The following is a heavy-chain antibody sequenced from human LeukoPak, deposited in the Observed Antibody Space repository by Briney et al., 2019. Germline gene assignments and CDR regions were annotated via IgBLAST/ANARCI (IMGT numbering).Heavy chain of an antibody. D-gene: IGHD3-16*01. Sequence: GGSLRLSCAASGFTFSSYAMSWVRQAPGKGLEWVSAISGSGGSTYYADSVKGRFTISRDNSTNKLYLQMNSLRAEDTAVYYCANRHLTFGGVLRQGPRGYWGQGTLVTVSS. CDR3: ANRHLTFGGVLRQGPRGY. CDR1: GFTFSSYA. CDR2: ISGSGGST. J-gene: IGHJ4*02. V-gene: IGHV3-23*01.